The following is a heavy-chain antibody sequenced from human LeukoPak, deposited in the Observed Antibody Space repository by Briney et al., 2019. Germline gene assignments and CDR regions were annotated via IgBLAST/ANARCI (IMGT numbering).Heavy chain of an antibody. CDR2: INPNSGGT. CDR3: ARDARSGYSYGLKLDY. D-gene: IGHD5-18*01. J-gene: IGHJ4*02. V-gene: IGHV1-2*02. CDR1: GYTFTGYY. Sequence: GASVTVSCTASGYTFTGYYMHWVRQAPGQGLEWMGWINPNSGGTNYAQKLQGRVTMTRDTSISTAYMELSRLRSDDTAVYYCARDARSGYSYGLKLDYWGQGTLVTVSS.